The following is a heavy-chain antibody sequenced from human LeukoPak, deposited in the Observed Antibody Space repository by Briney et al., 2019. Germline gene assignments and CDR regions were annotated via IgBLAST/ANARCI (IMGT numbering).Heavy chain of an antibody. D-gene: IGHD3-16*02. J-gene: IGHJ4*02. Sequence: PSETLSLTCTVSGGSISSSSYYWGWIRQPPAKGLEWIGEINHSGSTNYKPSLKSRVTISADMSKNQFSLKLSSVTAADTAVYYCARHKGTNYVWGSYRSGYYFDYWGQGTLVTVSS. CDR1: GGSISSSSYY. CDR2: INHSGST. V-gene: IGHV4-39*01. CDR3: ARHKGTNYVWGSYRSGYYFDY.